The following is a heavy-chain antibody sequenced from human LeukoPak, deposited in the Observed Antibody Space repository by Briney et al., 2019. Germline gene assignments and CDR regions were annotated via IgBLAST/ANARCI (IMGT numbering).Heavy chain of an antibody. CDR2: ISSSSSYT. CDR1: GFTFGDYY. V-gene: IGHV3-11*03. CDR3: ASVYYDSSGYSNDY. D-gene: IGHD3-22*01. J-gene: IGHJ4*02. Sequence: GGSLRLSCAASGFTFGDYYMSWIRQAPGKGLEWVSYISSSSSYTNYADSVKGRFTTSRDNAKNSLYLQMNSLRAEDTAVYYCASVYYDSSGYSNDYWGQGTLVTVSS.